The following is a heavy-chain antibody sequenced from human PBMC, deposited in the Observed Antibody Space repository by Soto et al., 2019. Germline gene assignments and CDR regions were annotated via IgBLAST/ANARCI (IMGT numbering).Heavy chain of an antibody. CDR1: GDSVSSSSYY. J-gene: IGHJ4*02. CDR2: IYYSGST. D-gene: IGHD3-16*01. Sequence: SETLSITFTVSGDSVSSSSYYWGWIRQPPGKGLEWIGSIYYSGSTYYNPSLKSRVTISVDTSKNQFSLKLSSVTAADTAVYYCARLRLGESSDYWGQGTLVTVSS. CDR3: ARLRLGESSDY. V-gene: IGHV4-39*01.